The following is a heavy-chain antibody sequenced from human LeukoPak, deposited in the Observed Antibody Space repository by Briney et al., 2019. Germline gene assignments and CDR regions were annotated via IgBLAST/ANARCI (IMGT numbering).Heavy chain of an antibody. CDR3: AKGMTDHDAFDI. J-gene: IGHJ3*02. CDR2: ISGSGGST. CDR1: GFTSSSYA. V-gene: IGHV3-23*01. Sequence: PGGSLRLSCAASGFTSSSYAMSLVRQAPGKGLEWVSAISGSGGSTYYADSVKGRFTISRDNSKNTLYLQMNSLRAEDTAVYYCAKGMTDHDAFDIWGQGTMVTVSS.